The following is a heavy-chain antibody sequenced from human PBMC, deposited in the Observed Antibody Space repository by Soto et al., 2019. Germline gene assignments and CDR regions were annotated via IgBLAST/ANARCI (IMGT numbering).Heavy chain of an antibody. CDR3: ARDLSDYNGMDV. CDR2: ISHSGTT. CDR1: GGSISSGNYY. D-gene: IGHD3-16*02. J-gene: IGHJ6*02. Sequence: QVQLQESGPGLVKPSQTLSLTCTVSGGSISSGNYYWCWIRQPPGKGLEWIGYISHSGTTYYNPSLKSRITISVDTSKNQFSLKLSSVTDADTAVYYCARDLSDYNGMDVWGQGTTVTVSS. V-gene: IGHV4-30-4*01.